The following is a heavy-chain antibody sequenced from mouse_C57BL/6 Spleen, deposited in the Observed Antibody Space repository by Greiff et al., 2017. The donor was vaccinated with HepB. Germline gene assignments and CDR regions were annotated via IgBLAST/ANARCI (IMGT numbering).Heavy chain of an antibody. CDR1: GYTFTDYE. V-gene: IGHV1-15*01. Sequence: VKLQQSGAELVRPGASVTLSCKASGYTFTDYEMHWVKQTPVHGLEWIGAIDPETGGTAYNQKFKGKAILTADKSSSTAYMELRSLTSEDSAVYYCSYYYGSYGYWGQGTTLTVSS. D-gene: IGHD1-1*01. CDR3: SYYYGSYGY. CDR2: IDPETGGT. J-gene: IGHJ2*01.